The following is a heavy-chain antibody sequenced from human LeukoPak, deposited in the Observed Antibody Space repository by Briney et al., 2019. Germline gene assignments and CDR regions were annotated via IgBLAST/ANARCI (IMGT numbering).Heavy chain of an antibody. J-gene: IGHJ6*03. CDR1: GFTFSSYW. CDR3: ARAQGYCSSTSCPPADYYYYMDV. D-gene: IGHD2-2*01. V-gene: IGHV3-74*01. CDR2: INSDGSST. Sequence: GGSLRLSCAASGFTFSSYWMHWVRQAPGKGLVWVSRINSDGSSTSYADSVKGRFTISRDNAKNTLYLQMNSLRAEDTAVYYCARAQGYCSSTSCPPADYYYYMDVWGKGTTVTVSS.